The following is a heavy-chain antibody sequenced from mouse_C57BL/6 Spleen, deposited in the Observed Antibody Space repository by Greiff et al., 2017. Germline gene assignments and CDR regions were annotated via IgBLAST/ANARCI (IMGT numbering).Heavy chain of an antibody. V-gene: IGHV1-61*01. Sequence: QVQLQQPGAELVRPGSSVKLSCKASGYTFTSYWMDWVKQRPGQGLEWIGNIYPSDSETHYNQKFKDKATLTVDKSSSTAYMQLSSLTSEDSAVYYCASLYGRGYAMDYWGQGTSVTVSS. CDR2: IYPSDSET. D-gene: IGHD1-1*01. J-gene: IGHJ4*01. CDR3: ASLYGRGYAMDY. CDR1: GYTFTSYW.